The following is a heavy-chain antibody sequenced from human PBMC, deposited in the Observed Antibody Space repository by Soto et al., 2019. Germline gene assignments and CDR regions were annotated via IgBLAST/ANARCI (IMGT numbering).Heavy chain of an antibody. CDR2: IHWNNGAT. V-gene: IGHV3-9*02. CDR3: TEDILPGGADV. D-gene: IGHD3-16*01. J-gene: IGHJ6*02. CDR1: AFSSHHHA. Sequence: PVGSLRLSCVASAFSSHHHAIHWVRQGPGKGLEWVSGIHWNNGATGYADSVKGRFTIFKDNVKNSVYLQMNSLRTDDTAFYYCTEDILPGGADVWGQGTTVTVS.